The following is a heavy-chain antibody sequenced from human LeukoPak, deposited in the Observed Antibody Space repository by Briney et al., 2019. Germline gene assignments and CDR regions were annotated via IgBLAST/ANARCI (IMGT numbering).Heavy chain of an antibody. CDR3: AAGGSGSYLGY. CDR1: GFTFSSYA. J-gene: IGHJ4*02. Sequence: GGSLRLSCAASGFTFSSYAMSWVRQAPGKGLEWGSTISGSGGCTYYADSVKGRFTVSRDNSKNTLYLQMNSLRAEDTAVYYCAAGGSGSYLGYWGQGTLVTVSS. V-gene: IGHV3-23*01. D-gene: IGHD3-10*01. CDR2: ISGSGGCT.